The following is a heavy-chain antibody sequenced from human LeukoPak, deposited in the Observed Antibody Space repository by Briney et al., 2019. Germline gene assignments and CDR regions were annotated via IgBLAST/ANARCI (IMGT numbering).Heavy chain of an antibody. V-gene: IGHV4-34*01. CDR2: INDSGGT. J-gene: IGHJ4*02. CDR3: ARGPRGAKSSGWYLLGFDY. D-gene: IGHD6-19*01. CDR1: GGSFSSYY. Sequence: PSETLPLTCSVYGGSFSSYYWSWIRQPPGKGLEWIGEINDSGGTNYNPSLKSRFTISVDTPTNQFSLKLSSVTAADTAIYYCARGPRGAKSSGWYLLGFDYWGQGTLVTVSS.